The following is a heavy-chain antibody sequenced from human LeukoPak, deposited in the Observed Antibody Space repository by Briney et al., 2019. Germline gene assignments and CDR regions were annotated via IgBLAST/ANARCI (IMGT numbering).Heavy chain of an antibody. CDR1: GFTFGDYA. CDR2: IRSKAYGGTT. CDR3: TTDPGGYFDF. Sequence: TGRSLRLSCTASGFTFGDYAMSWFRQAPGKGLEWVSFIRSKAYGGTTEYAASVKGRFTISRDDSKSIAYLQMDTLKTEDTAVYYCTTDPGGYFDFWGQGALVIVSS. J-gene: IGHJ4*02. V-gene: IGHV3-49*03. D-gene: IGHD2-15*01.